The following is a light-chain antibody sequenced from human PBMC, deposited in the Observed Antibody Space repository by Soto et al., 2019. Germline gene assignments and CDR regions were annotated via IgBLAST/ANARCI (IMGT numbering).Light chain of an antibody. Sequence: QSVLTQPPSASGSPGQSVTISCTGTSSDVGGYNYVSWYQQHPGKVPKLMIYEVNKRPSGVPDRFSGSKSGNTASLTVSGLQAEDEADYYCSSYGGSNHLVFGGGTKLTVL. CDR3: SSYGGSNHLV. CDR1: SSDVGGYNY. V-gene: IGLV2-8*01. J-gene: IGLJ2*01. CDR2: EVN.